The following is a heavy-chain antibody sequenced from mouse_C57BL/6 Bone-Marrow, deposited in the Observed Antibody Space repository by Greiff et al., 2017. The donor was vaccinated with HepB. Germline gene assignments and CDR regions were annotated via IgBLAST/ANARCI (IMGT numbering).Heavy chain of an antibody. V-gene: IGHV1-4*01. CDR3: ARYPLLRYSYWYFDV. CDR2: INPSSGYT. CDR1: GYTFTSYT. J-gene: IGHJ1*03. Sequence: QVQLKESGAELARPGASVKMSCKASGYTFTSYTMHWVKQRPGQGLEWIGYINPSSGYTKYNQKFKDKATLTADKSSSTAYMQLSSLTSEDSAVYYCARYPLLRYSYWYFDVWGTGTTVTVSS. D-gene: IGHD1-1*01.